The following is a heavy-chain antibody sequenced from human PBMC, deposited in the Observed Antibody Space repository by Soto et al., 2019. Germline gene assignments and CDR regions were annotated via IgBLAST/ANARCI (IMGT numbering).Heavy chain of an antibody. Sequence: EVQLLESGGGLVLPGGSLRLSCAASGVTFSTYAMAWVRQAPGQGLEWVSTISDTGGGTFYADSVKGRFTISRDNSKNTLYLQMQRLRAEDTAIYFCAIGRRKTSGSNTWFDPWGRGTQVTVSS. V-gene: IGHV3-23*01. CDR2: ISDTGGGT. D-gene: IGHD2-15*01. J-gene: IGHJ5*02. CDR3: AIGRRKTSGSNTWFDP. CDR1: GVTFSTYA.